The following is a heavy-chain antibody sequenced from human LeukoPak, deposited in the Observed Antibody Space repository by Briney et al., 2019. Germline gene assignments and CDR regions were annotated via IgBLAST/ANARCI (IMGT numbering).Heavy chain of an antibody. V-gene: IGHV1-46*01. Sequence: VASVKVSCKASGYIFTNHYMHWVRQAPGQGLEWMGLINPSGSGTLYAEKFRGRIIMTRDMSTATDYMELGSLRSEDTAVYYCARDNSIADRGWWFDPWGQGTLVTVSS. CDR1: GYIFTNHY. CDR2: INPSGSGT. J-gene: IGHJ5*02. CDR3: ARDNSIADRGWWFDP. D-gene: IGHD4-23*01.